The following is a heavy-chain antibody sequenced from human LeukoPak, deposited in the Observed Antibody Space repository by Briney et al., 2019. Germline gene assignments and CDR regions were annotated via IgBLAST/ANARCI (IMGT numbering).Heavy chain of an antibody. CDR1: GYTFTSYD. CDR3: ARGLGYSYGPTYFDY. Sequence: ASVKVSCKASGYTFTSYDINWVRQATGQGLEWMGWMNPNSGNTGYAQKFQGRVTMTRSTSISTAYMELSSLRSEDTAVYYCARGLGYSYGPTYFDYWGQGTLVTVSS. CDR2: MNPNSGNT. J-gene: IGHJ4*02. D-gene: IGHD5-18*01. V-gene: IGHV1-8*01.